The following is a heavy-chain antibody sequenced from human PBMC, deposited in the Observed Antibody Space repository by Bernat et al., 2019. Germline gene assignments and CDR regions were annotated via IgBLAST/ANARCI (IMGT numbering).Heavy chain of an antibody. J-gene: IGHJ3*02. CDR1: GFTFSSYG. Sequence: VQLLESGGGLVQPGGSLRLSCAASGFTFSSYGMHWVRQAPGKGLEWVAVISYDGSNKYYADSVKGRFTISRDNSKNTLYLQMNSLRAEDTAVYYCAKVRIEHWGNDAFDIWGQGTMVTVSS. CDR3: AKVRIEHWGNDAFDI. D-gene: IGHD3-16*01. CDR2: ISYDGSNK. V-gene: IGHV3-30*18.